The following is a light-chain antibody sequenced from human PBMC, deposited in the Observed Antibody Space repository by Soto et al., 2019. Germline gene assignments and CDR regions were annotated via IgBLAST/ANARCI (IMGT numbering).Light chain of an antibody. J-gene: IGKJ4*01. Sequence: EIVMTQSPATLSVSPGERATLSCRASQSISSKLAWYQQKPGQAPRLLIYGASTRATGIPVRFSGSGSGTEFTLTITSLQSADFAVYYCQEYNNWHPITFGGGTKVDIK. CDR3: QEYNNWHPIT. CDR2: GAS. V-gene: IGKV3-15*01. CDR1: QSISSK.